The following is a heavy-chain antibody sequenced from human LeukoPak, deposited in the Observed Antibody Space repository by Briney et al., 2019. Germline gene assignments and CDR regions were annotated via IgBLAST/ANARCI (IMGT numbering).Heavy chain of an antibody. V-gene: IGHV1-46*01. D-gene: IGHD4-11*01. CDR1: GYTFTSYY. CDR3: ARDRIVTTDYYYGMDV. CDR2: INPGGGST. J-gene: IGHJ6*02. Sequence: GASVKVSCKASGYTFTSYYMHWVRQAPGQGLEWMGIINPGGGSTSYAQKFQGRVTMTRDTSTSTVYMELSSLRSEDTAVYYCARDRIVTTDYYYGMDVWGQGTTVTVSS.